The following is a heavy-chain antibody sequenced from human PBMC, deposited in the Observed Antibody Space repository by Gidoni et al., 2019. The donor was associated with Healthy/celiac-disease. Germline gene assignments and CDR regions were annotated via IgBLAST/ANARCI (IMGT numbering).Heavy chain of an antibody. V-gene: IGHV4-30-2*01. Sequence: QLQLQESGSGLVKPSQTLSLTCAVSGGSISSAGYSWSWIRQPPGKGLEWIGYIYHSGSTYYNPSLKSRVTISVDRSKNQFSLKLSSVTAADTAVYYCARGPPSSYYYDSSGYRNNWFDPWGQGTLVTVSS. CDR1: GGSISSAGYS. CDR3: ARGPPSSYYYDSSGYRNNWFDP. J-gene: IGHJ5*02. D-gene: IGHD3-22*01. CDR2: IYHSGST.